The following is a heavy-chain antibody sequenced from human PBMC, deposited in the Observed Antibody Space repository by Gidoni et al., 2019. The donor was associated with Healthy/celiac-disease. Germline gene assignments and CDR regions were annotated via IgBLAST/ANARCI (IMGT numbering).Heavy chain of an antibody. J-gene: IGHJ6*02. CDR2: IYSGGST. CDR1: GFTVSSNY. V-gene: IGHV3-53*04. CDR3: ARDYWVQGVITQPPDYYYYYGMDV. Sequence: EVQLVESGGGSVQPGGSLRLSCAASGFTVSSNYMSWVRRAPGKGLARVSIIYSGGSTFYADSVKGRFTISRHNSKNTLYLQMNSLRAEDTAVYYCARDYWVQGVITQPPDYYYYYGMDVWGQGTTVTVSS. D-gene: IGHD3-10*01.